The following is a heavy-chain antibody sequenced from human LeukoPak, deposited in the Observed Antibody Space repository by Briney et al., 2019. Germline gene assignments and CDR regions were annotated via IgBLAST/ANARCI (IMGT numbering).Heavy chain of an antibody. D-gene: IGHD3-22*01. J-gene: IGHJ4*02. CDR3: AKTRITMMVVVTPAPIDY. CDR1: GFTFSSYA. CDR2: ISGSGGST. V-gene: IGHV3-23*01. Sequence: GGSLRLSCAASGFTFSSYAMSWVRQAPGKGLEWVSAISGSGGSTYYADSVKGRFTISRDNSKNTLYLQMNSLRAEDTAVYYCAKTRITMMVVVTPAPIDYWGQGTLVTVSS.